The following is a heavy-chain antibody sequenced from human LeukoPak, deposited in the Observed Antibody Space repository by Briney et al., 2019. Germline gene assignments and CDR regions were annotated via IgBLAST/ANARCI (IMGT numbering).Heavy chain of an antibody. Sequence: PSETLSLTCTVSGGSISGNYWTWIRQPPGKGLDSIGHVFYTWSTNYSPSLKSRVTISIDTSKSHFSLKLTSVTAADTAVYYCARAVAVAGTFKFDFWGQGTLVTVSS. J-gene: IGHJ4*02. V-gene: IGHV4-59*01. CDR3: ARAVAVAGTFKFDF. CDR1: GGSISGNY. D-gene: IGHD6-19*01. CDR2: VFYTWST.